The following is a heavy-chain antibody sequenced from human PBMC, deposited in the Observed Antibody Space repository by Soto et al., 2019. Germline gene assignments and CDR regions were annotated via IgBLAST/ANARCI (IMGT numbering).Heavy chain of an antibody. CDR2: ITWNSDEI. Sequence: EVQLVESGGGLVQPGRSLRLSCAASGFTFDDYAMHWVRQRPGRGLEWVSGITWNSDEIGYPDSVKGRFSISRDNAKKSLSLQMHSLRPADTALYYCAASRGFDSSRSSGYYYGMDVWGQGTTVTVSS. J-gene: IGHJ6*02. V-gene: IGHV3-9*01. CDR3: AASRGFDSSRSSGYYYGMDV. D-gene: IGHD3-22*01. CDR1: GFTFDDYA.